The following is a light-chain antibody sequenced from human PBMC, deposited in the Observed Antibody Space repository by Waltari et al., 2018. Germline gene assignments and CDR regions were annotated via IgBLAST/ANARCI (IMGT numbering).Light chain of an antibody. CDR1: QTVFYSSTNKNY. CDR3: QQYYSTPPT. Sequence: DIVMTQSPDSLAVSLGEGATVNCKSSQTVFYSSTNKNYLAWYQQKQGQPPKLLLYWASTRESGVPDRFSGSGSETDVTLTISSLQAEDVAVYYCQQYYSTPPTFGQGTKLEI. V-gene: IGKV4-1*01. J-gene: IGKJ2*01. CDR2: WAS.